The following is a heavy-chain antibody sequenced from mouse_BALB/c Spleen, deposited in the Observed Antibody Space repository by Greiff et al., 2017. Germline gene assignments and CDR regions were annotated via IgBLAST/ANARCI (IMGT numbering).Heavy chain of an antibody. CDR1: GYTFTDYW. Sequence: QVQLKQPGAELVMPGASVKMSCKASGYTFTDYWMHWVKQRPGQGLEWIGAIDTSDSYTSYNQKFKGKATLTVDESSSTAYMQLSSLTSEDSAVYYCASFRSTMITTFAYWGQGTLVTVSA. J-gene: IGHJ3*01. CDR2: IDTSDSYT. CDR3: ASFRSTMITTFAY. V-gene: IGHV1-69*01. D-gene: IGHD2-4*01.